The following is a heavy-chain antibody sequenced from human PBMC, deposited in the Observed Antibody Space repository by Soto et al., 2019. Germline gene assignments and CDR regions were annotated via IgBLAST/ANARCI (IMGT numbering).Heavy chain of an antibody. CDR3: ARKVQVPVTINRWSFDF. D-gene: IGHD4-4*01. V-gene: IGHV4-59*01. CDR1: GASISNYY. CDR2: IHSTGST. Sequence: ASETLSLTCSVSGASISNYYWSWVRQPPGKGLEWMGYIHSTGSTIYNPSLRTRVTMLVDTSKGQFSLKLNSVTAADTAVYYCARKVQVPVTINRWSFDFWGHGALVTVSS. J-gene: IGHJ2*01.